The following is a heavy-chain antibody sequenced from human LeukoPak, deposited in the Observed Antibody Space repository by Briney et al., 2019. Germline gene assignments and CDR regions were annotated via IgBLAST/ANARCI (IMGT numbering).Heavy chain of an antibody. J-gene: IGHJ5*02. D-gene: IGHD6-13*01. CDR1: GYTFTSNC. V-gene: IGHV1-18*01. CDR2: ISAYNGNT. CDR3: ARVDSDIAAAGTGPYNWFDP. Sequence: ASVKVSCKASGYTFTSNCISWGRHPPGQGLEGMGWISAYNGNTNYAQKLQGRVTMTTDTSTSTAYMELRSLRSDDTAVYYCARVDSDIAAAGTGPYNWFDPWGQGTLVTVSS.